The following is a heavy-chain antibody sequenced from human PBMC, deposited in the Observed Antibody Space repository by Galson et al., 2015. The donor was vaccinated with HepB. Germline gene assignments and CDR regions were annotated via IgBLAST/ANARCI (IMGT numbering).Heavy chain of an antibody. J-gene: IGHJ4*02. Sequence: SLRLSCAASGFTFTSYWMSWVRQAPGKGLEWVANIYQDGSEKKYVDSVKGRFFISRDNAKNSLHLQMNSLRAEDTAVYYCARGVAVDSYFFEYWGQGTLVTVSS. CDR2: IYQDGSEK. V-gene: IGHV3-7*03. D-gene: IGHD5-12*01. CDR1: GFTFTSYW. CDR3: ARGVAVDSYFFEY.